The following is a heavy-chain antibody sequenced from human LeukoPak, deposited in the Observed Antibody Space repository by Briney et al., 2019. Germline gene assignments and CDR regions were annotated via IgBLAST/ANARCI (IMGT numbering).Heavy chain of an antibody. D-gene: IGHD2-15*01. CDR3: VRDSSWSFDY. V-gene: IGHV3-48*02. CDR1: GFTFRTSN. J-gene: IGHJ4*03. CDR2: LTSTSSVI. Sequence: GGSLRLSCAAPGFTFRTSNMNWVRQAPGKGLEWVSYLTSTSSVIKYADSVKGRFTISRDNAKNSLYLQMNSLRDEDTAVYYCVRDSSWSFDYWGHGTLVTVSS.